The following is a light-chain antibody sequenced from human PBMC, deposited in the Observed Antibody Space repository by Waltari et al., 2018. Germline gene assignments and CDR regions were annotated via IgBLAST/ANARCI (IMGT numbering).Light chain of an antibody. V-gene: IGKV3D-15*01. CDR2: GAS. Sequence: EIEMTPSPATLSVSPWARVILSCTASPRVSRNLGWYHQKPGQPPKLLIYGASVSATGIPARFSGSGSGTEFTLTISSLQSEDFAVYYCQHYNRWPYAFGQGTKLEIK. CDR3: QHYNRWPYA. CDR1: PRVSRN. J-gene: IGKJ2*01.